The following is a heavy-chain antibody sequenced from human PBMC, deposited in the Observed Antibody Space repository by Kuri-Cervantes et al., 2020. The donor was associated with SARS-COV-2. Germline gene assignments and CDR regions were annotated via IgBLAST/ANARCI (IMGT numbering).Heavy chain of an antibody. V-gene: IGHV3-30*03. CDR3: ASGDSRSSWNGYYYYGRDV. CDR1: GFTFSSYG. Sequence: GESLKISCAASGFTFSSYGMHWVRQAPGQGLEWVAVISYDGSNKYYADSVKGRFTISRDNSKNTLYLQMNSLRAEDTDVYYCASGDSRSSWNGYYYYGRDVWCQGTTVTVSS. CDR2: ISYDGSNK. J-gene: IGHJ6*02. D-gene: IGHD6-6*01.